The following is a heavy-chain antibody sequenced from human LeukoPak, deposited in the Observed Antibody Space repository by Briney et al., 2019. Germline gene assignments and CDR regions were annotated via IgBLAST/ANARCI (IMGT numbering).Heavy chain of an antibody. CDR2: ISSSSSTI. CDR3: AGIIAVAGNDY. CDR1: GFTFSSSA. J-gene: IGHJ4*02. V-gene: IGHV3-48*01. D-gene: IGHD6-19*01. Sequence: GGSLRLSCTASGFTFSSSAMNWVRHIPGKRLEWLSYISSSSSTIYYADSVKGRFTISRDNAKNSLYLQMNSLRAEDTAVYYCAGIIAVAGNDYWGQGTLVTVSS.